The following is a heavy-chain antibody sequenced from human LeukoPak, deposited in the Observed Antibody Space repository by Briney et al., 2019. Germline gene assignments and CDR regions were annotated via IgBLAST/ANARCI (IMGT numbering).Heavy chain of an antibody. J-gene: IGHJ6*03. Sequence: PSETLSLTCAVSGYSISSGYYWGWIRQPPGKGLEWIGSIYHSGSTYYNPSLKSRVTTSVDTSKNQFSLKLSSVTAADTAVYYCASTYYDFWSGYYYYMDVWGKGTTVTVSS. D-gene: IGHD3-3*01. CDR2: IYHSGST. CDR3: ASTYYDFWSGYYYYMDV. V-gene: IGHV4-38-2*01. CDR1: GYSISSGYY.